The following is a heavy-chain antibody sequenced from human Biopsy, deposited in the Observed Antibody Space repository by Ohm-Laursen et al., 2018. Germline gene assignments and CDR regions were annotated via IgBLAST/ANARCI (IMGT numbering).Heavy chain of an antibody. V-gene: IGHV4-61*01. J-gene: IGHJ6*02. D-gene: IGHD2-2*01. CDR1: GGSVSDSFHF. CDR2: VYYSGTT. CDR3: ARDVKRYCSGTSCYSGYFGMDV. Sequence: SDTLSLTCTVSGGSVSDSFHFWSWIRRPPGKGLEWIGDVYYSGTTNYNPSLKSRLTISVDTSKNQFSLNLNSVTAADTAVYFCARDVKRYCSGTSCYSGYFGMDVWGQGTTVTVS.